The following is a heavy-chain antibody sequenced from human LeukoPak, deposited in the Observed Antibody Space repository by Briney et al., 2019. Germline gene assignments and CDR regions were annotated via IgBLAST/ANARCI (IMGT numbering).Heavy chain of an antibody. V-gene: IGHV1-69*06. D-gene: IGHD5-12*01. J-gene: IGHJ6*03. CDR1: GGTFSSYA. CDR2: IIPIFGTA. CDR3: ARSPVATMTYYYYYYMDV. Sequence: GASVKVSCKASGGTFSSYAISWVRQAPGQGLEWMGGIIPIFGTANYAQKFQGRVTITADKSTSTAYMELSSLRSEDTAVYYCARSPVATMTYYYYYYMDVWGKGTTVTVSS.